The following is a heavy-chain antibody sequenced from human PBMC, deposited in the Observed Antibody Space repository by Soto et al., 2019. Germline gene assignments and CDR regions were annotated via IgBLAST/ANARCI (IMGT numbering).Heavy chain of an antibody. D-gene: IGHD6-19*01. CDR2: IDGPTTNT. V-gene: IGHV3-23*05. J-gene: IGHJ4*02. Sequence: XGSLILSCAASGFTFAHYAMMWARQAPGRGLEWVSTIDGPTTNTHYIDSVKGRFFISRDNAINTVYLQMNGLRAEDTAVYYCVTWLSAHFDYWGRGTLVTVSS. CDR1: GFTFAHYA. CDR3: VTWLSAHFDY.